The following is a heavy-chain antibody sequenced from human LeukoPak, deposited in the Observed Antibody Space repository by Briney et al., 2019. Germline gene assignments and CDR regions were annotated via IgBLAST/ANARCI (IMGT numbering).Heavy chain of an antibody. CDR2: ITSGSSYI. CDR1: GFTFSSYN. J-gene: IGHJ6*03. V-gene: IGHV3-21*01. CDR3: ARDPYSGSYGNYYYYSMDV. Sequence: GGSLRLSCAASGFTFSSYNMNWVRQAPGKELEWVSSITSGSSYIYYADSVKGRFTISRDNAKNSLFLQMNSLRAEDTAVYYCARDPYSGSYGNYYYYSMDVWGKGTTVTISS. D-gene: IGHD1-26*01.